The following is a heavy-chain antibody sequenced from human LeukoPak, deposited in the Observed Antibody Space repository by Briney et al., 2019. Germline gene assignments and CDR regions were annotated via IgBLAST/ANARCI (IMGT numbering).Heavy chain of an antibody. Sequence: EASVKVSCKASGYTFTSYGISWVRQAPGQGLEWMGWISAYNGNTNYAQKLQGRVTMTTDTSTSTAYMELRSLRSDDTAVYYCARESPSNIVATIFDYWGQGTLVTVSS. CDR3: ARESPSNIVATIFDY. CDR1: GYTFTSYG. J-gene: IGHJ4*02. V-gene: IGHV1-18*04. CDR2: ISAYNGNT. D-gene: IGHD5-12*01.